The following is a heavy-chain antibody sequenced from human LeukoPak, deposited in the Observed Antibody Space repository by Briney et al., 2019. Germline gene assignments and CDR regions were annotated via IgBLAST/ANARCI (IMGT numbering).Heavy chain of an antibody. CDR2: IYYSGST. D-gene: IGHD5-12*01. Sequence: SETLSLTCTVSGGSISSSSYYCRWIRQPPGKGLEWIGSIYYSGSTYYNPSLKSRVTISVDTSKNQFSLKLSSVTAADTAVYYCARGRKGYSGYGVFDYWGQGTLVTVSS. J-gene: IGHJ4*02. CDR3: ARGRKGYSGYGVFDY. CDR1: GGSISSSSYY. V-gene: IGHV4-39*07.